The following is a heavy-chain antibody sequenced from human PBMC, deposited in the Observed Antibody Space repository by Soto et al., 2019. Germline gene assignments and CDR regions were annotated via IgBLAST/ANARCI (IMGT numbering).Heavy chain of an antibody. V-gene: IGHV3-30*03. CDR3: ASLNYYFWSGPSRFQH. Sequence: PGGSLRLSCAASGFTFSSYGMHWVRQAPGKGLEWVAVISYDGSSKYYADSVKGRFTISRDNSKNTLYLQMNSLRAEDTAVYYCASLNYYFWSGPSRFQHWGQGTLVTVSS. CDR1: GFTFSSYG. J-gene: IGHJ1*01. CDR2: ISYDGSSK. D-gene: IGHD3-3*01.